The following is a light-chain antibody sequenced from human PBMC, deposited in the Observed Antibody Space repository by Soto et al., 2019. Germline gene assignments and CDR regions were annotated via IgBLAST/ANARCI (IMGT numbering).Light chain of an antibody. V-gene: IGKV3-11*01. J-gene: IGKJ4*01. CDR3: KQRSDWPST. Sequence: EIVLTQSPATLSLSPGDRATLSCRASQSVSSYLAWYKQKPGQAPRLLIYDASNRAAGIPARFSGSGSGTNFSLTITSLEPEDFAVYYCKQRSDWPSTFGGGTKVDIK. CDR1: QSVSSY. CDR2: DAS.